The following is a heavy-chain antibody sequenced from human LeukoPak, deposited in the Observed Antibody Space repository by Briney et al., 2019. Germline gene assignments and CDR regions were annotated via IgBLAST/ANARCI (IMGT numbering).Heavy chain of an antibody. D-gene: IGHD3-22*01. CDR2: ISSSGSTI. V-gene: IGHV3-48*03. Sequence: PGGSLRLSCAASGFTFSSYEMNWVRQAPGKGLEWVSYISSSGSTIYYADSVKGRFTISRDNAKNSLYLQMNSLRAEDTAVYYCARELASMIVVVTASFDYWGQGTLVTVSS. CDR3: ARELASMIVVVTASFDY. J-gene: IGHJ4*02. CDR1: GFTFSSYE.